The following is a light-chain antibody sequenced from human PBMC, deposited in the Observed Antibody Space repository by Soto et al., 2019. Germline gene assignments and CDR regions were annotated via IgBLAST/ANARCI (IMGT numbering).Light chain of an antibody. CDR1: QSISSS. J-gene: IGKJ1*01. CDR2: SAS. CDR3: QQSSATPRE. Sequence: DIQMTQSPSSLSASVGDRVTITCRASQSISSSLNWYQHKPGKAPKLLIFSASTLQGGVPSSFSGGGSGTDFTLTISSLQPEGFAPYYCQQSSATPREFCKGTKVDI. V-gene: IGKV1-39*01.